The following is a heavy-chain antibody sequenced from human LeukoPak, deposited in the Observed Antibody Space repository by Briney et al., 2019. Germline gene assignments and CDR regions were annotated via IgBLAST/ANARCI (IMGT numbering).Heavy chain of an antibody. CDR3: ARGSLDEWELIDY. CDR2: ISYDGSNK. V-gene: IGHV3-30-3*01. CDR1: GFTFSSYA. D-gene: IGHD1-26*01. J-gene: IGHJ4*02. Sequence: GRSLRLSCAASGFTFSSYAMHWVRQAPGKGLEWVAVISYDGSNKYYADSVKGRFTISRDNSKNTLYLQMNSLRAEDTAVYYCARGSLDEWELIDYWGQGTLVTVSS.